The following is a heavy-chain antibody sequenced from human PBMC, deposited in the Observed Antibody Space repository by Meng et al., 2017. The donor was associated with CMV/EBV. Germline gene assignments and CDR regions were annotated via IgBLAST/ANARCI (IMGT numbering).Heavy chain of an antibody. J-gene: IGHJ6*02. D-gene: IGHD3-3*01. Sequence: GESLKISCAASGFTFSSYSMNWVRQAPGKGLQWVSSISSSSSYIYYADSVKGRFTISRDNAKNSLYLQMNSLRAEDTAVYYCALPLYDVWSRYGDYYYYGMDVWGQGTTVTVSS. CDR3: ALPLYDVWSRYGDYYYYGMDV. CDR1: GFTFSSYS. CDR2: ISSSSSYI. V-gene: IGHV3-21*01.